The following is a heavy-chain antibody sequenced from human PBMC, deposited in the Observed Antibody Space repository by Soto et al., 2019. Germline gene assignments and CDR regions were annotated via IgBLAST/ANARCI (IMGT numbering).Heavy chain of an antibody. D-gene: IGHD3-10*01. Sequence: EVQLLESGGALVQPGGSLRLACAASGFTFSNYAMSWVRQAPGKGLEWVSSIGGSGGTTYYADSVKGRFTISRDNPKNTLYLQMDSLRAEDTAVYYCAKTPVVRGATDYWGQGTLVTVSS. CDR2: IGGSGGTT. V-gene: IGHV3-23*01. J-gene: IGHJ4*02. CDR3: AKTPVVRGATDY. CDR1: GFTFSNYA.